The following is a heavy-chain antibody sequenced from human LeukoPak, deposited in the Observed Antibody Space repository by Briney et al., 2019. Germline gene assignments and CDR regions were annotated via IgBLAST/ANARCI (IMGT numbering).Heavy chain of an antibody. Sequence: PSETLPLTCTVSGYSISSGFYWGWIRQPPVKGLEWIGSIYHSGSTYYNPSLKSRVTISVDTSRNQFSLKLTSVTAADTAVYYCARRGYSYGFDQKDAFDIWGQGTMVTVSS. CDR1: GYSISSGFY. D-gene: IGHD5-18*01. V-gene: IGHV4-38-2*02. CDR3: ARRGYSYGFDQKDAFDI. J-gene: IGHJ3*02. CDR2: IYHSGST.